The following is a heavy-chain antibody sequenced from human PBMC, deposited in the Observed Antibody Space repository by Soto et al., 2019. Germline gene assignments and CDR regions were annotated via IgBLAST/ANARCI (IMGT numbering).Heavy chain of an antibody. V-gene: IGHV1-69*06. Sequence: QVQLVQSGAEVKKPGSSVKVSCTASGGTFSPYPITWVRQAPEQGLEWMGGILPMLGTANYAQKFQGRVTITADKSTTTAYMELSGLTSEDSASYCCAREYGGTYDEFHAFDVWGQGTLVTVSS. D-gene: IGHD1-26*01. J-gene: IGHJ3*01. CDR2: ILPMLGTA. CDR1: GGTFSPYP. CDR3: AREYGGTYDEFHAFDV.